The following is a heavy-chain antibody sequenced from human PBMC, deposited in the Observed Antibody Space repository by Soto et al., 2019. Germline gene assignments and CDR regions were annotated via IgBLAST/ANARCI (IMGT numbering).Heavy chain of an antibody. J-gene: IGHJ3*02. V-gene: IGHV1-69*06. CDR2: IIPIFGTA. CDR3: ARSSYYYDSSGYQMAFGAFDI. D-gene: IGHD3-22*01. Sequence: PGASVRVSCKASGGNFRSYAISWLLQSPGQGLEWMGGIIPIFGTANYAQKFQGRVTITADKSTSTAYMELSSLRSEDTAVYYCARSSYYYDSSGYQMAFGAFDIWGQGTMVTVSS. CDR1: GGNFRSYA.